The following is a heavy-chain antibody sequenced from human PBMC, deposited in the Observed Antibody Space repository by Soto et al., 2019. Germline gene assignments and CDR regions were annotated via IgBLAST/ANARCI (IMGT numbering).Heavy chain of an antibody. CDR3: AKPPVWYSSTLIYFQN. V-gene: IGHV3-23*01. D-gene: IGHD6-13*01. Sequence: GGSLRLSCAASGFTFSSYAMSWVRQAPGKGLEWVSAISGSGGSTYYADSVKGRFTISRDNSKNTLYLQMNSLRAEDTAVYYCAKPPVWYSSTLIYFQNWGQGTLVTVSS. CDR1: GFTFSSYA. CDR2: ISGSGGST. J-gene: IGHJ1*01.